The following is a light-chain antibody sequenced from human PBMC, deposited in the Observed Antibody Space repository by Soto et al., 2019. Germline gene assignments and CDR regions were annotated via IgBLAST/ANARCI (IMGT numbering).Light chain of an antibody. V-gene: IGKV1-27*01. CDR1: QGIYNY. CDR3: QKHNSAPFT. J-gene: IGKJ3*01. Sequence: DIQMTQSPSSLSASVGDRVTITCRASQGIYNYLAWYQQKPGKVPKLLIYAASTLQSGVPSRFSGSGSGTDFTLTISSLQPEDVATYYCQKHNSAPFTFGPGTKVDIK. CDR2: AAS.